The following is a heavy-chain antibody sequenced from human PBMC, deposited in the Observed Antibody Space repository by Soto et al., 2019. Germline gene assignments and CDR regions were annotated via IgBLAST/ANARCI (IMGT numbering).Heavy chain of an antibody. V-gene: IGHV4-34*01. CDR1: GGSFSGYY. Sequence: PSETLSLTCAVYGGSFSGYYWSWVRQPPEKGLEWIGEINHSGSTNYNPSLKSRVTISVDTSKNQFSLKLSSVTAADTAVYYCARGQVGSYVYYYYYGMHVWGQGTTVTVSS. D-gene: IGHD3-16*01. CDR3: ARGQVGSYVYYYYYGMHV. CDR2: INHSGST. J-gene: IGHJ6*02.